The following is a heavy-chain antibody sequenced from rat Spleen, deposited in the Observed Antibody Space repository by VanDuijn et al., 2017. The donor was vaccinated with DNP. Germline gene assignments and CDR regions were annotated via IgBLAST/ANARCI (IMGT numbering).Heavy chain of an antibody. D-gene: IGHD1-1*01. Sequence: EVQLVESGGGLVQPGRSLKLSCAASGFTFSNYYMAWVRQAPTKGLEWVAYISTGGGSTYYGDSVKGRFTISRDNAKSTLYLQMNSLRSEDTAFYYCARHSNSGPNWFAYWGQGTLVTVSS. J-gene: IGHJ3*01. CDR2: ISTGGGST. CDR3: ARHSNSGPNWFAY. CDR1: GFTFSNYY. V-gene: IGHV5-27*01.